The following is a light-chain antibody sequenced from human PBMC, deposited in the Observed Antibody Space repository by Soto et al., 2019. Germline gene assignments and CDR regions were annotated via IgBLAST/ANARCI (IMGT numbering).Light chain of an antibody. V-gene: IGKV3-15*01. J-gene: IGKJ1*01. CDR3: QQYNNWPGT. Sequence: EIVMTQSPATLSVSPGERATLSCRASQSVRSNLAWYQQKPGQAPRLLIYGASTRATGIPVRFSGSGSGTEFTLTISSLQSEDFAVYYCQQYNNWPGTFGQGTKVEIK. CDR2: GAS. CDR1: QSVRSN.